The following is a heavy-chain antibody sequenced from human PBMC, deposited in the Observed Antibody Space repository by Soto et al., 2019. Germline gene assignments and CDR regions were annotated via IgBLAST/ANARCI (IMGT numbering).Heavy chain of an antibody. J-gene: IGHJ6*02. V-gene: IGHV1-46*01. CDR2: INPSGGST. Sequence: QVQLVQSGAAVKKPGASVKVSCKASGYTFTSYYMHWVRQAPGQGLEWMGIINPSGGSTSYAQKFQGRHTMTSDTSTSTVYMELSSLRSEDTAVYYWARKHADTMLTVTTLGMDVCGQGTTVTVSS. CDR3: ARKHADTMLTVTTLGMDV. D-gene: IGHD4-17*01. CDR1: GYTFTSYY.